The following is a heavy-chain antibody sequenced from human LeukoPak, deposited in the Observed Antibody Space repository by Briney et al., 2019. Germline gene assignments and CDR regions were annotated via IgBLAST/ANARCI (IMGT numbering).Heavy chain of an antibody. D-gene: IGHD3-22*01. CDR1: GGPINNYY. J-gene: IGHJ4*01. CDR2: IYSSGSP. Sequence: PSETLSLTCTVSGGPINNYYWSWLRQPPGKGLKWIGYIYSSGSPNYNPSLKSRVPLPVNTSQNQFSLKLRSVTAADTAVYYCARHRDYYDTWGHGTLVTVSS. CDR3: ARHRDYYDT. V-gene: IGHV4-59*08.